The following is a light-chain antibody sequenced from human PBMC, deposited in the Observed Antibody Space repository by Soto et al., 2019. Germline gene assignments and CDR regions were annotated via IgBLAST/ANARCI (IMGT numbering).Light chain of an antibody. J-gene: IGKJ2*03. Sequence: EIVLTQSPGTLSLSPGETATLSCRASQSVTSGYLAWYQQKPGQPPRLIIYNTSHRAAGIPDRFSGSGSETDFTLTISRLEPADFAVYYCQQYGSSPLYSVGQGTNLEI. CDR1: QSVTSGY. CDR2: NTS. CDR3: QQYGSSPLYS. V-gene: IGKV3-20*01.